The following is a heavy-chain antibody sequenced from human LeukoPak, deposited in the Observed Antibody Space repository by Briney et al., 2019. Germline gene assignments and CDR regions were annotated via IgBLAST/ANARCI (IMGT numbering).Heavy chain of an antibody. CDR2: ISWNSGSI. Sequence: PGGSLRLSCAASGFTFDDYAMHWVRQAPGKGLERVSGISWNSGSIGYADSVKGRFTISRDNAKNSLYLQMNSLRGEDMALYYCAKGLVGSSIADFSDYWGQGILVTVSS. D-gene: IGHD6-6*01. J-gene: IGHJ4*02. CDR1: GFTFDDYA. CDR3: AKGLVGSSIADFSDY. V-gene: IGHV3-9*03.